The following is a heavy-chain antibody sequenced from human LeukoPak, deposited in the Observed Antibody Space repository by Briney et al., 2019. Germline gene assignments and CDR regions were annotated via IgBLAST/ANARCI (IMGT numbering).Heavy chain of an antibody. D-gene: IGHD3-10*01. V-gene: IGHV4-61*02. CDR3: ARTKPSVYGSGSYYFDY. CDR1: GGSISSGSYS. J-gene: IGHJ4*02. CDR2: IYSSGST. Sequence: SESLSLTCTVSGGSISSGSYSWSWIRRPAGKGLEWIGRIYSSGSTNYNPSLKSRVTISVDTSKNQFSLKLSSVTAADTAVYYCARTKPSVYGSGSYYFDYWGQGTLVTVSS.